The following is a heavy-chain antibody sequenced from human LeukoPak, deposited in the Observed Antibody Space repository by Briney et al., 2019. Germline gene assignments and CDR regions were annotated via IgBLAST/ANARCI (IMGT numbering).Heavy chain of an antibody. D-gene: IGHD4-17*01. CDR3: ARLHGERFDR. V-gene: IGHV4-59*01. CDR2: IYYSGST. Sequence: SVTLSLTCTVSGGPISIYYWSWLRQPPGKGLEWIGYIYYSGSTNYNPSLKSRVTISVDTSKNQFSLNLSSVTAADTAVYYCARLHGERFDRWGRGTLVTVSS. CDR1: GGPISIYY. J-gene: IGHJ2*01.